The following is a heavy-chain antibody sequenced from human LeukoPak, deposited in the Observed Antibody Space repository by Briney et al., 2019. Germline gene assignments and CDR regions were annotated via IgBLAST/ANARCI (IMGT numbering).Heavy chain of an antibody. CDR3: ARDRSSSWYYFDS. V-gene: IGHV1-2*02. D-gene: IGHD6-13*01. CDR2: INPNSGGT. CDR1: GYTFTGYY. J-gene: IGHJ4*02. Sequence: ASVKVSCKASGYTFTGYYMHWVRQAPGQGLEWMGWINPNSGGTNYAQKFQDRVTMTTDTSTSTAYMELRSLRSDDTAVYYCARDRSSSWYYFDSWGQGTLVTVSS.